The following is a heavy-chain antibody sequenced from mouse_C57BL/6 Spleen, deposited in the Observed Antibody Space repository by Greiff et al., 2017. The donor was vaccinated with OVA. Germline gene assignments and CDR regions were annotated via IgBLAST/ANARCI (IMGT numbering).Heavy chain of an antibody. D-gene: IGHD1-1*01. CDR1: GYTFPDYY. Sequence: VQLQQSGPVLVKPGASVKMSCKASGYTFPDYYMHWVKQSHGKSLEWIGVINPYNGGTSYNQQFKGKATLTVDKSSSTAYMELNSLTSEDSAVYYCARSYGSSYEYFDVWGTGTTVTVSS. V-gene: IGHV1-19*01. CDR2: INPYNGGT. CDR3: ARSYGSSYEYFDV. J-gene: IGHJ1*03.